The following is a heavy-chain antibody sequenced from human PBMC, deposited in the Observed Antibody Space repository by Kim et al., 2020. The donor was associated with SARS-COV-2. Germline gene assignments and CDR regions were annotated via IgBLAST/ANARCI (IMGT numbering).Heavy chain of an antibody. Sequence: GESLKISCKGSGYSFTSYWIGWVRQMPGKGLEWMGIIYPGDSDTRYSPSFQGQVTISADKSISTAYLQWSSLKASDTAMYYCARQGDGYCSGGSCYNNDAFDIWGQGTMVTVSS. CDR1: GYSFTSYW. CDR2: IYPGDSDT. D-gene: IGHD2-15*01. CDR3: ARQGDGYCSGGSCYNNDAFDI. V-gene: IGHV5-51*01. J-gene: IGHJ3*02.